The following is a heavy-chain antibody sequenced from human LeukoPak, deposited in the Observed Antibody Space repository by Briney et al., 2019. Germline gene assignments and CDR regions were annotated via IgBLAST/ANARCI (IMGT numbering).Heavy chain of an antibody. Sequence: GGSLRLSCAASGFTFSSYALSWVRQAPGKGLEWVSAMTGSGTTYYAKSVKGRFTISRDNSKNTVYLQMNSLRAEDTAVFYCAKSFYDRSGYYPFDYWGQGTLVTVSS. D-gene: IGHD3-22*01. CDR2: MTGSGTT. V-gene: IGHV3-23*01. CDR1: GFTFSSYA. J-gene: IGHJ4*02. CDR3: AKSFYDRSGYYPFDY.